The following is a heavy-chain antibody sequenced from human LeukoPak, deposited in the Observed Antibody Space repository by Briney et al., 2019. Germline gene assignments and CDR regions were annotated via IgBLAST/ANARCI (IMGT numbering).Heavy chain of an antibody. CDR3: ARESHAYDSSGYFDY. J-gene: IGHJ4*02. CDR2: IPYDGSNK. V-gene: IGHV3-30*04. CDR1: GFTFSTYA. D-gene: IGHD3-22*01. Sequence: PGGSLRLSCAASGFTFSTYAMHWVRQAPGKGLEWVAVIPYDGSNKYYADSVKGRFTISRENSKNRLYLQMNSLRAEDTAVYYCARESHAYDSSGYFDYWGQGTLVTVSS.